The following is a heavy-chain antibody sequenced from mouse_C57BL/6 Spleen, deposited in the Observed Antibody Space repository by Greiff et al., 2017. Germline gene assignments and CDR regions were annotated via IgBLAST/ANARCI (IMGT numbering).Heavy chain of an antibody. J-gene: IGHJ3*01. CDR1: GYTFTSSW. CDR2: IDPSDSAT. Sequence: QVPLQQPGAELVRPGSSVKLSCKASGYTFTSSWMHWVKQRPIQGLEWIGNIDPSDSATHYNQQFKDKATLTVDKSSSPAYMQLSSLTSEDSAVYYGARGGVLAWCAYWGQGTLVTVSA. CDR3: ARGGVLAWCAY. V-gene: IGHV1-52*01.